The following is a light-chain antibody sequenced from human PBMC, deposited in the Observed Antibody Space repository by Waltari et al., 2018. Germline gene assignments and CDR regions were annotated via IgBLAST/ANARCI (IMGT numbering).Light chain of an antibody. CDR3: SSAAGNKDLI. Sequence: SYELIQPSSVSVSPGQTARITCSGDVLAKKYARWFQQKPGQAPVLVIYKDSERPSGIPDRLSGSNSGTTATLTISGAQVEDEADYYCSSAAGNKDLIFGGGTKVTVL. J-gene: IGLJ2*01. CDR1: VLAKKY. V-gene: IGLV3-27*01. CDR2: KDS.